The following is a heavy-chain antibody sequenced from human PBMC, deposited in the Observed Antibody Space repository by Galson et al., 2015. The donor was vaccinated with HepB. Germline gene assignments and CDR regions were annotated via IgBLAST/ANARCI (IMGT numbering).Heavy chain of an antibody. Sequence: SLRLSCAASGFTFNSYTMSWVRQAPGKGLEWVSSISGSSTYIFYADSLKGRFTISRDNAKNSLYLQMNSLRAEDTALYYCARDRPSNVLSNHYGSGSHYKPSDYWGQGTLVTVSS. CDR3: ARDRPSNVLSNHYGSGSHYKPSDY. CDR1: GFTFNSYT. D-gene: IGHD3-10*01. J-gene: IGHJ4*01. CDR2: ISGSSTYI. V-gene: IGHV3-21*01.